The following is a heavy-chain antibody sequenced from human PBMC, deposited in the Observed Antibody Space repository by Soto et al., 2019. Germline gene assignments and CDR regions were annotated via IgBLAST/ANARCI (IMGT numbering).Heavy chain of an antibody. V-gene: IGHV3-23*01. J-gene: IGHJ4*02. CDR2: ITTGGAGT. Sequence: DVQLLERGGGLVQPGGSLRLSCAASGFTFSSYAMAWVRQAPGNGLEWVSTITTGGAGTYYADSVKGRFTFSRDNSKNTLYLQMNSLRAEDTAVYYCASLQGGSRLNFEYWGQGTLVSVSS. CDR3: ASLQGGSRLNFEY. CDR1: GFTFSSYA. D-gene: IGHD4-4*01.